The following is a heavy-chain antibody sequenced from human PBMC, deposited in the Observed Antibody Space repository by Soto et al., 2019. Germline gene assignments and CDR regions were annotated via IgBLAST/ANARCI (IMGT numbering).Heavy chain of an antibody. CDR1: GGTFSTYT. D-gene: IGHD2-15*01. V-gene: IGHV1-69*06. CDR3: ARGLECRGYCLDKPTWFAP. J-gene: IGHJ5*02. CDR2: IIPIFGTP. Sequence: SVKVSCKASGGTFSTYTFSWVRQAPGQGLEWMGRIIPIFGTPYYAQKFQGRVTITADKSTSTVYMELSSLRSDDTAVYFCARGLECRGYCLDKPTWFAPWGQGTLVTVS.